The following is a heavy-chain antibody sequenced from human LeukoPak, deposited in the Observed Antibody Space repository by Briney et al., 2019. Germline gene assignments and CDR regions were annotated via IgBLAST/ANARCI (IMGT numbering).Heavy chain of an antibody. CDR2: INPNSGGT. CDR1: GYTFTGYY. J-gene: IGHJ4*02. Sequence: ASVKVSCKASGYTFTGYYMHWVRQAPGQGLEWMGWINPNSGGTNYAQKFQGRVTMTRDTSISTAYMELSRLRSDDTAVYYCARDYDFWSAEDYWGQGTLVTVSS. V-gene: IGHV1-2*02. D-gene: IGHD3-3*01. CDR3: ARDYDFWSAEDY.